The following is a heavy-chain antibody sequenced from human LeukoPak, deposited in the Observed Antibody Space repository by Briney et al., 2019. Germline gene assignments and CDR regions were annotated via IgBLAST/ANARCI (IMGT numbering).Heavy chain of an antibody. CDR3: TRQRGYTYGKPNLWPDAFDI. CDR1: GGSITGYY. V-gene: IGHV4-59*08. J-gene: IGHJ3*02. CDR2: ISDSGST. D-gene: IGHD5-18*01. Sequence: PSETLSLTCSVSGGSITGYYWSWIRQPPGKGLEWVGYISDSGSTKYNPSLKSRVTMSLDTSRNQFSLKLSSATAADTALYYCTRQRGYTYGKPNLWPDAFDIWGQGTMLTVSS.